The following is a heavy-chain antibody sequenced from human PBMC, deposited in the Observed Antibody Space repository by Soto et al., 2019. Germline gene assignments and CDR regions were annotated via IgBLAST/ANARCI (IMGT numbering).Heavy chain of an antibody. CDR2: IIPIFGTA. D-gene: IGHD3-22*01. CDR3: ARDSSVNYYDSSGPGRFDP. CDR1: GGTFSSYA. J-gene: IGHJ5*02. Sequence: QVQLVQSGAEVKKPGSSVKVSCKASGGTFSSYAISWMRQAPGQGLEWMGGIIPIFGTANYAQKLQGRVTITAEESTSTAYMELSSLRSEDTAVYYCARDSSVNYYDSSGPGRFDPWGQGTLVAVSS. V-gene: IGHV1-69*01.